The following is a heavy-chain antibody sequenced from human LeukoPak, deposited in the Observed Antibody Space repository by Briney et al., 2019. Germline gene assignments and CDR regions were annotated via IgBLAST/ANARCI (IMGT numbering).Heavy chain of an antibody. CDR1: GYTFTSYD. V-gene: IGHV1-8*01. Sequence: ASVKVSCKASGYTFTSYDINWVRQATGQGLEWMGRMNPNSGNTGYAQKFQGGVTMTRNTSISTAYMELSSLRSEDTAVYYCARSHSSSWYFTRSGIDYWGQGTLVTVSS. J-gene: IGHJ4*02. CDR2: MNPNSGNT. D-gene: IGHD6-13*01. CDR3: ARSHSSSWYFTRSGIDY.